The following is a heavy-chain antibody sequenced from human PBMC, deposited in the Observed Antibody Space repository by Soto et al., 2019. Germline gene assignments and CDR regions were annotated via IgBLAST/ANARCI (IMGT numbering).Heavy chain of an antibody. CDR3: AKDGGRGYDVFDI. CDR1: GFTFSSYA. J-gene: IGHJ3*02. D-gene: IGHD3-16*01. Sequence: EVQLLESGGGLVQPGGSLRLSCAASGFTFSSYAMSWVRQAPGKGLEWISAISGSGGSTYYADSVKGRFTISRDNSKNTRYRQMSSLRGEDTAVYYCAKDGGRGYDVFDIWGQGTMVTVSS. V-gene: IGHV3-23*01. CDR2: ISGSGGST.